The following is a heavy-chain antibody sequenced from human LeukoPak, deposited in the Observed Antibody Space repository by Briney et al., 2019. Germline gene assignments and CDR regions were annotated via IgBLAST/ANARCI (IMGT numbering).Heavy chain of an antibody. D-gene: IGHD3-9*01. CDR2: TSSSDAGT. CDR3: ARTTKEFDILTGYYFDY. J-gene: IGHJ4*02. CDR1: GFTLSTYA. V-gene: IGHV3-23*01. Sequence: GGSLRLSCAASGFTLSTYAMSWVRQTPGKGLEWVAATSSSDAGTYHADSVRGRFTISRDNSKNTLYLQMNSLRAEDAAVYFCARTTKEFDILTGYYFDYWGQGTLVTVSS.